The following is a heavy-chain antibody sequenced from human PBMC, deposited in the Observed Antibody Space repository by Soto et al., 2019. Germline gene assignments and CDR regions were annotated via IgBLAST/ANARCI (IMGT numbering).Heavy chain of an antibody. J-gene: IGHJ4*02. CDR3: TRHISSSWSPDFDY. V-gene: IGHV3-73*01. CDR1: GFTFSGSA. D-gene: IGHD6-13*01. Sequence: GGSLRLSCAASGFTFSGSAMHWVRQASGKGLEWVGRIRSKANSYATAYAASVKGRFTISRDDSKNTAYLQMNSLKTEDTAVYYCTRHISSSWSPDFDYWGQGTLVTVSS. CDR2: IRSKANSYAT.